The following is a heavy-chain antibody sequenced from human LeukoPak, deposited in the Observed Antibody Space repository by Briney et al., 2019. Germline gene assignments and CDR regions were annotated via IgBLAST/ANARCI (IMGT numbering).Heavy chain of an antibody. CDR1: GGSFSGYY. J-gene: IGHJ4*02. D-gene: IGHD6-19*01. CDR3: ARRRIAVAGTGGGRIDY. V-gene: IGHV4-34*01. CDR2: INHSGST. Sequence: PSETLSLTCAVYGGSFSGYYWSWIRQPPGKGLEWIGEINHSGSTNYNPSLKSRVTISVDTSKNQFSLKLSSVTAADTAVYYCARRRIAVAGTGGGRIDYWGQGTLVTVSS.